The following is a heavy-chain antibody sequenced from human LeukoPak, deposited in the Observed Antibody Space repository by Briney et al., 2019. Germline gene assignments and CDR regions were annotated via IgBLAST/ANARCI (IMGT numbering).Heavy chain of an antibody. V-gene: IGHV4-4*07. CDR2: LYTNGTV. Sequence: SETLSLTCSVSGASITRYYWTWIRQPVGKGLEWFGRLYTNGTVNYNPSLRSRVTMSRDTSRNQLSLKLTSVTAADTAVYYCARLLGSSGYAGDWYFDLWGPGALVTVSS. CDR1: GASITRYY. J-gene: IGHJ2*01. CDR3: ARLLGSSGYAGDWYFDL. D-gene: IGHD3-22*01.